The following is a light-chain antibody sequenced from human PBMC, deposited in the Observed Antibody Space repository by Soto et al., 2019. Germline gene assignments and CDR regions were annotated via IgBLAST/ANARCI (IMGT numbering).Light chain of an antibody. Sequence: QSVLTQPPSASGSHGQSVTISCTGTNSDVGGYNFVSWYQQHPGKAPKLIIYEVTQRPSGVPGRFSGSKSGNTASLAVSGLRDEDEAVYYCSSYADTDVVLFGGGTKLTVL. CDR3: SSYADTDVVL. CDR2: EVT. CDR1: NSDVGGYNF. V-gene: IGLV2-8*01. J-gene: IGLJ2*01.